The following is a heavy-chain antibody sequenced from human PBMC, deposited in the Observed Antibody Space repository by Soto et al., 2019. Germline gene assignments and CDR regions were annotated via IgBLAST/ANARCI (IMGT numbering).Heavy chain of an antibody. CDR3: ARDPSHYYDSSRYYYSAGFDP. J-gene: IGHJ5*02. D-gene: IGHD3-22*01. V-gene: IGHV3-48*02. CDR1: GFTFSSYS. Sequence: GGSLRLSCAASGFTFSSYSMNWVRQAPGKGLEWVSYISSSSSTIYYADSVKGRFTISRDNAKNSLYLQMNSLRDEDTAVYYCARDPSHYYDSSRYYYSAGFDPWGQGTLVTVSS. CDR2: ISSSSSTI.